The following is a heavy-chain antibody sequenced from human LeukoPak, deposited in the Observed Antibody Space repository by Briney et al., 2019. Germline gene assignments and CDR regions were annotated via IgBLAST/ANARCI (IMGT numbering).Heavy chain of an antibody. V-gene: IGHV3-66*01. CDR2: IYSGGST. J-gene: IGHJ4*02. CDR3: ARDPILRPRSYYDSSGYPD. D-gene: IGHD3-22*01. CDR1: GGTVSSNY. Sequence: PGGSLRLSCAASGGTVSSNYMSWVCQAPGKGLEWVSVIYSGGSTYYADSVKGRFTISRDNSKNTLYLQMNSLRAEDTAVYYCARDPILRPRSYYDSSGYPDWGQGTLVTVSS.